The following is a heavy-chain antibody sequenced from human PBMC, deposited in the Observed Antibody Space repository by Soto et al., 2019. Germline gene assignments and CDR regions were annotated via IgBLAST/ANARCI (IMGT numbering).Heavy chain of an antibody. CDR2: MSHDGKNK. J-gene: IGHJ4*02. CDR1: GFTFSSYA. V-gene: IGHV3-30*04. CDR3: ARDARQRQWLDFFDY. D-gene: IGHD6-19*01. Sequence: QVQLVESGGGVVQPGTSLRLSCAASGFTFSSYAIHWVRQAPGEGLEWVAVMSHDGKNKYYAESVKGRFTISRDNSKNTLYLQMNSLRPEDTAVYVCARDARQRQWLDFFDYWGQGTLVTVSS.